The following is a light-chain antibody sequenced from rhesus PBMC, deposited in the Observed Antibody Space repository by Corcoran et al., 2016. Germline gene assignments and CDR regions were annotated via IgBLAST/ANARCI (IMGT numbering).Light chain of an antibody. CDR1: QGISNA. CDR2: SAS. V-gene: IGKV1-33*02. CDR3: QQGDSTPLT. Sequence: DIQMSQSPSSLSASVGDKVTISCRASQGISNALAWYQQNPEKAHKLLIYSASSLESGVPSRFSGSRSGIDFTFTLISLQPDYFATYYCQQGDSTPLTVGGGNNVELQ. J-gene: IGKJ4*01.